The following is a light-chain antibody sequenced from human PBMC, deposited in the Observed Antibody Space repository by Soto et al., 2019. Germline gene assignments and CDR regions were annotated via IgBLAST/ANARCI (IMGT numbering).Light chain of an antibody. J-gene: IGKJ1*01. Sequence: DIVMTQSPLSLPVTPGEPASISCSSSQSLLQSNGYNYLDWYLQKPGQSPQLLIYFGSYRASGVPDRFSSSGSGTDLTLKIRRVEAEDVGVYYCMQAQQTPPTFGQGTKVEIK. CDR2: FGS. V-gene: IGKV2-28*01. CDR3: MQAQQTPPT. CDR1: QSLLQSNGYNY.